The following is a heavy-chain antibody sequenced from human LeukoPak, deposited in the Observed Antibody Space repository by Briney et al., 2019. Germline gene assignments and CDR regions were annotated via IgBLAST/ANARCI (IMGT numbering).Heavy chain of an antibody. J-gene: IGHJ4*02. Sequence: GGSLRLSCAASGFTFSSYSMNWVRQAPGKGLEWVSSISSSSSYIYYADSVKGRFTISRDNAKNSLYLQMNSLKAEDTAVYYCARDYYDSSGYLYYFDYWGQGTLVTVSS. V-gene: IGHV3-21*01. CDR2: ISSSSSYI. D-gene: IGHD3-22*01. CDR3: ARDYYDSSGYLYYFDY. CDR1: GFTFSSYS.